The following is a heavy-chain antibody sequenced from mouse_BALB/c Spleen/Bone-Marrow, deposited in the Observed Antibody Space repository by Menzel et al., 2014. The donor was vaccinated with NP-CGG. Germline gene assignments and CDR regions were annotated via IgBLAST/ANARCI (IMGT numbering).Heavy chain of an antibody. J-gene: IGHJ2*01. V-gene: IGHV3-8*02. CDR2: ITYSGNT. CDR3: TRDYYGP. D-gene: IGHD1-2*01. CDR1: GDSITSGY. Sequence: EVQLQQSGPSLVKPSQTLSLTCSVTGDSITSGYWNWIRKFPGNKLEYMGYITYSGNTYYNPSLISRISITRDTSKNQYYLQLNSVTTEDTATYYCTRDYYGPWGRGTTLTVSS.